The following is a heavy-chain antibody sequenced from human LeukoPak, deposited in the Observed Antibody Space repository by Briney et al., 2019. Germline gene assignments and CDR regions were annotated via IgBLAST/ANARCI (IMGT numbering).Heavy chain of an antibody. CDR3: AKQRSDVPTAAANY. V-gene: IGHV3-23*01. CDR2: ISGPGDTT. Sequence: GGSLRLSCATSGFTFSSYAMSWVRQAPGKGLEWVSGISGPGDTTYYAESVKGRFTISRDNSKNTLFLQMNSLRADDTAVYYCAKQRSDVPTAAANYWGRGTLVTVSS. D-gene: IGHD2-2*01. CDR1: GFTFSSYA. J-gene: IGHJ4*02.